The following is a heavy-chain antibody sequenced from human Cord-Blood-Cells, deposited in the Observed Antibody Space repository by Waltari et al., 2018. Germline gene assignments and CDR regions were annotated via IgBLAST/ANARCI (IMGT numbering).Heavy chain of an antibody. CDR2: IKSKTDGGTT. V-gene: IGHV3-15*01. CDR3: TTGGNDAFDI. J-gene: IGHJ3*02. CDR1: GFTFSNAW. Sequence: EVQLVESGGGLVKPGGSLRLSCTASGFTFSNAWMSWVRQAPGKGLEWVGHIKSKTDGGTTDYAAPVKGRFTISRDDSKNTLYLQMNSLKTEDTAVYYCTTGGNDAFDIWGQGTMVTVSS.